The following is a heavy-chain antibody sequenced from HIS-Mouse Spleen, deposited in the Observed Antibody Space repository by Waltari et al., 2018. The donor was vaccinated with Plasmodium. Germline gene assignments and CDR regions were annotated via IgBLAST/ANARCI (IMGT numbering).Heavy chain of an antibody. J-gene: IGHJ3*02. CDR1: GFTFSSYA. CDR2: ISYDGSNK. CDR3: ARGPPVAFDI. D-gene: IGHD4-17*01. Sequence: QVQLVESGGGVVQPGRSLRISCAASGFTFSSYAMPWVRQAPGKWRWLLAVISYDGSNKCHADSVKGRFTISRDNSKNTLYLQMNSLRAEDTAVYYCARGPPVAFDIWGQGTMVTVSS. V-gene: IGHV3-30*01.